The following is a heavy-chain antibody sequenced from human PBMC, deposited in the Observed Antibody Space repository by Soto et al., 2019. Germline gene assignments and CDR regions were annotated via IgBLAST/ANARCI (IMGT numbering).Heavy chain of an antibody. CDR1: GGSISSGGYS. V-gene: IGHV4-30-2*01. CDR3: ARAHYGDYGYGMDV. J-gene: IGHJ6*02. Sequence: QLQLQESGSGLVKPSQTLSLTCAVSGGSISSGGYSWSWIRQPPGKGLEWIGYIYHSGSTYYNPSLQSRVPIXVXRXXNQFSLKLSSVTAADTAVYYCARAHYGDYGYGMDVWGQGTTVTVSS. CDR2: IYHSGST. D-gene: IGHD4-17*01.